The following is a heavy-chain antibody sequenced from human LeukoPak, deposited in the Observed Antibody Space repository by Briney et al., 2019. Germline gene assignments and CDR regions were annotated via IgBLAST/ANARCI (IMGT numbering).Heavy chain of an antibody. D-gene: IGHD2-2*02. CDR2: IWYDGSNQ. CDR3: ARDLVPAAIPPFDY. CDR1: GFTFSTYD. Sequence: GGSLRLSCAASGFTFSTYDIHWVRQAPGKGLEWVALIWYDGSNQYYADSVKGRFTISRDNSKNTLFLQMNSLRAEDTAVYYCARDLVPAAIPPFDYWGQGTLVTVSS. V-gene: IGHV3-33*01. J-gene: IGHJ4*02.